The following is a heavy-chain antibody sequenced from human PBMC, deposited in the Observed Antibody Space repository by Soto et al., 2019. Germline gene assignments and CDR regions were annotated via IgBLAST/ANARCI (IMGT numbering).Heavy chain of an antibody. CDR1: GFSLSTSGVG. J-gene: IGHJ4*02. CDR2: IYWDDDK. Sequence: QITLKESGPTLVKPTQTLTLTCTFSGFSLSTSGVGVGWIRQPPGKALQWLALIYWDDDKRYSPSLKSRLTITKDTSKNQVVLTLTNMDPVDTATYYCAHRDALGRIDYWGQGTLVTVSS. D-gene: IGHD7-27*01. CDR3: AHRDALGRIDY. V-gene: IGHV2-5*02.